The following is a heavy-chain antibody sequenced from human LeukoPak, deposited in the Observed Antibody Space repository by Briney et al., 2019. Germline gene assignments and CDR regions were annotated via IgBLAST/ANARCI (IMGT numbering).Heavy chain of an antibody. Sequence: PGGSLRLSCAAAGFTFTNYWMSWVRQAPGKGLEWVANIKQDGGQKYYVDSVKGRFTISRDNAKNSVYLQMNSLRAEDTAVYYCASSYCGGTLCYDHYWGHGTLVTVSS. D-gene: IGHD2-21*01. J-gene: IGHJ4*01. CDR2: IKQDGGQK. CDR1: GFTFTNYW. CDR3: ASSYCGGTLCYDHY. V-gene: IGHV3-7*05.